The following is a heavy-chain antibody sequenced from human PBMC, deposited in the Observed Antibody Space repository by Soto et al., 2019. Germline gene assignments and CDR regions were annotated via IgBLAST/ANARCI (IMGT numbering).Heavy chain of an antibody. Sequence: EVQLLESGGGLVQPGGSLRLSCAASGFTFSNYAVSWVRQAPGKGLEWVSALPERGSSPYYADSVKGRFTISRDNSKNRLYLQMNSLRAEDTAVYYCAKMTSGSYGRNYGMDVWGQGTTVTVSS. V-gene: IGHV3-23*01. CDR3: AKMTSGSYGRNYGMDV. CDR1: GFTFSNYA. J-gene: IGHJ6*02. CDR2: LPERGSSP. D-gene: IGHD5-18*01.